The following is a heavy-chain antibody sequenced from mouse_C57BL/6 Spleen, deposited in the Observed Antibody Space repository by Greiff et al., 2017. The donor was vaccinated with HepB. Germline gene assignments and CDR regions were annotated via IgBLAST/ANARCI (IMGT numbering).Heavy chain of an antibody. CDR2: INPSSGYT. D-gene: IGHD1-1*01. Sequence: QVQLQQSGAELARPGASVKMSCKASGYTFTSYTMHWVKQRPGQGLEWIGYINPSSGYTKYNQKFKDKATLTADKSSSTAYMPLSSLTSEDSAVYYCARYEITTPMDYWGQGTSVTVSS. V-gene: IGHV1-4*01. CDR3: ARYEITTPMDY. CDR1: GYTFTSYT. J-gene: IGHJ4*01.